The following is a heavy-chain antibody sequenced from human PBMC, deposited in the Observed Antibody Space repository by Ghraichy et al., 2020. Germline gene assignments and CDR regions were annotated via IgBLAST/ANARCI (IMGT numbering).Heavy chain of an antibody. D-gene: IGHD1-26*01. V-gene: IGHV3-74*01. CDR3: ARGRLGADRSTFNL. CDR2: LNTDGSYM. J-gene: IGHJ3*01. Sequence: GGSLRLSCAASGFTFSSYWMHWVRQGPGMGLVWVSRLNTDGSYMHYADSVEGRFTISRDNAQNTVYLQMNSLRAEDTAVYFCARGRLGADRSTFNLWGQGTMVTVSS. CDR1: GFTFSSYW.